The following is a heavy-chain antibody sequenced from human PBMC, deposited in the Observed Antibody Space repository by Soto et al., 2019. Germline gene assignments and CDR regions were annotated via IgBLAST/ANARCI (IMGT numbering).Heavy chain of an antibody. J-gene: IGHJ3*02. CDR1: GFTFSSYG. CDR2: ISYDGSNK. Sequence: GGSLRLSCAASGFTFSSYGMHWVRQAPGKGLEWVAVISYDGSNKYYADSVKGRFTISRDNSKNTLYLQMNSLRAEDTAVYYCASLTTVTDDAFDIWGQGTMVTVSS. V-gene: IGHV3-30*03. D-gene: IGHD4-17*01. CDR3: ASLTTVTDDAFDI.